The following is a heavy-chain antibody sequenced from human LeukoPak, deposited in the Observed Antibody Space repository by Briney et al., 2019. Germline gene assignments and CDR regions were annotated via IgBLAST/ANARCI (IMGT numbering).Heavy chain of an antibody. CDR1: GFTVSSNY. J-gene: IGHJ4*02. CDR2: IYSGGST. CDR3: ARVPLVRYDSSGYLGGSFDY. V-gene: IGHV3-66*02. Sequence: PGGSVRLSCAASGFTVSSNYMSWVRQAPGKGLEWVSVIYSGGSTYYADSVKGRFTISRDNSKNTLYLQMNSLRAEDTAVYYCARVPLVRYDSSGYLGGSFDYWGRGTLVTVSS. D-gene: IGHD3-22*01.